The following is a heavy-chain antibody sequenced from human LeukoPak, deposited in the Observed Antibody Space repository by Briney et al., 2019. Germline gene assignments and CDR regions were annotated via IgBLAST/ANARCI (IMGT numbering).Heavy chain of an antibody. V-gene: IGHV3-74*01. CDR1: GFTFSSNW. CDR3: LRGYGAPGHYDY. Sequence: GGSLRLSCAASGFTFSSNWMHWVRQTPGKGLEWVSRINSDGSSISYADSVKGRFTISRDNAKNTLYLQMNSLRAEDTAVYYRLRGYGAPGHYDYWGQGTLVTVSS. CDR2: INSDGSSI. J-gene: IGHJ4*02. D-gene: IGHD4-17*01.